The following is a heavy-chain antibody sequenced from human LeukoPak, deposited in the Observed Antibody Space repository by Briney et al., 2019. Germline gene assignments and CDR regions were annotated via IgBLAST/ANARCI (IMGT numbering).Heavy chain of an antibody. CDR2: IGTSSTTI. V-gene: IGHV3-48*01. Sequence: GGSLRLSCAASGFTFSSYTMNWVRQPPGKGLEWVSNIGTSSTTIYYADSVKGRFTISRDNAKNSLYLQMNSLRAEDTAVYYCARDTCSGGSCYLTTSRTGPFDYWGQGTLVTVSS. CDR3: ARDTCSGGSCYLTTSRTGPFDY. J-gene: IGHJ4*02. D-gene: IGHD2-15*01. CDR1: GFTFSSYT.